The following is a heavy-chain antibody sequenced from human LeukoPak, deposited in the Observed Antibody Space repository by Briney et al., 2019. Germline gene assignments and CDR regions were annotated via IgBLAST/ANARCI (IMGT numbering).Heavy chain of an antibody. CDR2: VKPGGSEK. J-gene: IGHJ4*02. CDR1: GFTLSSHW. CDR3: ARDRGYYVFDY. V-gene: IGHV3-7*01. D-gene: IGHD3-22*01. Sequence: AGGSLRLSCAASGFTLSSHWMTWVRQVPGRGPEWVAHVKPGGSEKSYVDSVKGRFTISRDNAQNSLYLQMNSLRAEDTAVYYCARDRGYYVFDYWGQGTLVTVSS.